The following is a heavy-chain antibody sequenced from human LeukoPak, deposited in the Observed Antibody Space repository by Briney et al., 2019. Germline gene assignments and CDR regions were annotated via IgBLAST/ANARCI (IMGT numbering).Heavy chain of an antibody. CDR3: AKAGDSSGYYQNYFDY. J-gene: IGHJ4*02. Sequence: LGGSLRLSCAASGFTFSSYGMHWVRQAPGKGLEWVAFIRYDGSNKYYADSVKGRFTISRDNSKNTLYLQMNSLRAEDTAVYYCAKAGDSSGYYQNYFDYWGQGTLVTVSS. CDR2: IRYDGSNK. CDR1: GFTFSSYG. D-gene: IGHD3-22*01. V-gene: IGHV3-30*02.